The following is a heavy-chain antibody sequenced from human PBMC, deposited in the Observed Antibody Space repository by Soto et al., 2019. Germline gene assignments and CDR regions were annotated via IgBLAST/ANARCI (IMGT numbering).Heavy chain of an antibody. CDR2: ISSSSSYI. J-gene: IGHJ6*02. Sequence: GSLRLSCAASGFTFSSYSMNWVRQAPGKGLEWVSSISSSSSYIYYADSVKGRFTISRDNAKNSLYLQMNSLRAEDTAVYYCARDLLKSSIWNQRVDYYYYGMDVWGQGTTVTVSS. CDR3: ARDLLKSSIWNQRVDYYYYGMDV. D-gene: IGHD1-1*01. V-gene: IGHV3-21*01. CDR1: GFTFSSYS.